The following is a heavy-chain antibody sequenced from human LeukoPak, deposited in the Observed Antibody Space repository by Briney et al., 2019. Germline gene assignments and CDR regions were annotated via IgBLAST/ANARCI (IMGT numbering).Heavy chain of an antibody. CDR1: DGSISSDDYY. D-gene: IGHD2-2*01. Sequence: PSQTLSLTCTVSDGSISSDDYYWSWIRQPPGKGLEWIGYINYSGNTYSNPSLKSRVTISIAMSKNQFSLKLNSVTAADTAVYYCARGRAPPAAFNSWGQGALVTVSS. V-gene: IGHV4-30-4*01. CDR2: INYSGNT. CDR3: ARGRAPPAAFNS. J-gene: IGHJ4*02.